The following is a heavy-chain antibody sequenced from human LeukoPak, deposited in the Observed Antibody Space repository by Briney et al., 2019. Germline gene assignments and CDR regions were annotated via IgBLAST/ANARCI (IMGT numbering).Heavy chain of an antibody. Sequence: SETLSLTCTISGGSISSYYWSWIRQPPGKGLEWIGYIDTSGSNNYNPSLKSRVTISVDTSKNQFSLKLSSMTAADTAVYYCARTRDQYYFFMDVWGKGTTVTVSS. CDR2: IDTSGSN. V-gene: IGHV4-4*09. D-gene: IGHD2-2*01. CDR1: GGSISSYY. CDR3: ARTRDQYYFFMDV. J-gene: IGHJ6*03.